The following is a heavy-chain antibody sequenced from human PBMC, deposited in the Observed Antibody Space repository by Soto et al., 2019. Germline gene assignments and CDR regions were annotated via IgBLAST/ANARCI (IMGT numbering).Heavy chain of an antibody. J-gene: IGHJ5*02. CDR2: IYPGDSDT. V-gene: IGHV5-51*01. CDR1: GYSFTSYW. D-gene: IGHD3-3*01. CDR3: ARRRPYYDFSSGYFYNWFDP. Sequence: GESLKISCKGSGYSFTSYWIGWVRQMPGKGLEWMGIIYPGDSDTRYSPSFQGQVTISADKSISTAYLQWSSLKASDTAMYYCARRRPYYDFSSGYFYNWFDPWGQGTLVTVSS.